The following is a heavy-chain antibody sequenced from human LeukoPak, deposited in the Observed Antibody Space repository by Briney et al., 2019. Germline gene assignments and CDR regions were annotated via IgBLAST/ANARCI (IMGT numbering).Heavy chain of an antibody. D-gene: IGHD2-15*01. J-gene: IGHJ4*02. V-gene: IGHV1-46*01. CDR3: ARGPRGGPRNTIFDY. Sequence: ASVKVSCKPSGYTFTSYYVHWVRQAPGQGLEWMGIINPSGGTTSYAQKFQGRVTMTRDTSTSTVYTELSSLSSDDTAVYYCARGPRGGPRNTIFDYWGQGTLVTVSS. CDR2: INPSGGTT. CDR1: GYTFTSYY.